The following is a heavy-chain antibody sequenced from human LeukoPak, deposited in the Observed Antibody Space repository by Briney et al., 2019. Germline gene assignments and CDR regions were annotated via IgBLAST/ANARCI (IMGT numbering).Heavy chain of an antibody. CDR2: IYYSGST. CDR3: ARPKMNSGWFDP. V-gene: IGHV4-39*01. Sequence: SETLSLTCTVSGGSISSYYWGWIRQPPGKGLEWIGSIYYSGSTYYNPSLKSRVTISVDTSKNQFSLKLSSVTAADTAVYYCARPKMNSGWFDPWGQGTLVTVSS. CDR1: GGSISSYY. J-gene: IGHJ5*02. D-gene: IGHD6-19*01.